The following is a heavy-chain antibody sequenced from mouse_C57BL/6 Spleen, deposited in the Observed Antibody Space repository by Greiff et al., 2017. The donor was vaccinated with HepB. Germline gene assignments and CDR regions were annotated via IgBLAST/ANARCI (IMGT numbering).Heavy chain of an antibody. V-gene: IGHV1-80*01. CDR1: GYAFSSYW. J-gene: IGHJ4*01. CDR3: ARSDYSNPYAMDY. D-gene: IGHD2-5*01. Sequence: VKLQESGAELVKPGASVKISCKASGYAFSSYWMNWVKQRPGKGLEWIGQIYPGDGDTNYNGKFKGKATLTADKSSSTAYMQLSSLTSEDSAVYFCARSDYSNPYAMDYWGQGTSVTVSS. CDR2: IYPGDGDT.